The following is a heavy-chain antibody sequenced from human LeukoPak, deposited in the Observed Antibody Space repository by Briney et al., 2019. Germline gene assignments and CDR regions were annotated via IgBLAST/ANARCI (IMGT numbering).Heavy chain of an antibody. V-gene: IGHV1-8*01. CDR3: AIFGVVITNFDY. CDR2: MNPNSGNT. D-gene: IGHD3-3*01. CDR1: GYTFTSYD. Sequence: ASVKVSCKASGYTFTSYDINWVRQATGQGREWMGWMNPNSGNTGYAQKFQGRVTMTRNTSISTAYMELGSLRSEDTAVYYCAIFGVVITNFDYWGQGTLVTVSS. J-gene: IGHJ4*02.